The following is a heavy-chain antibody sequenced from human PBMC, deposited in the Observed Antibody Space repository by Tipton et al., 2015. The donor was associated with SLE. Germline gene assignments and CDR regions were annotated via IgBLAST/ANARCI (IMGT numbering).Heavy chain of an antibody. CDR3: ARVRGTGSRGVDY. Sequence: TLSLTCSIYGGSFGGYYWSWIRQPPGKGLEWIGEINHGGSTNYNPSLKSRVTISVDTSKNQFSLKLSSVTPEDTAVYYCARVRGTGSRGVDYWGQGTLVTVSS. CDR2: INHGGST. J-gene: IGHJ4*02. D-gene: IGHD2-2*01. CDR1: GGSFGGYY. V-gene: IGHV4-34*01.